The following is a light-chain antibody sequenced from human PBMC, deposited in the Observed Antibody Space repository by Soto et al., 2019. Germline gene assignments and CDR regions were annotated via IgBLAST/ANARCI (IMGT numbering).Light chain of an antibody. J-gene: IGKJ4*01. V-gene: IGKV3-20*01. CDR1: QSISSSY. CDR3: HQYGGSLLT. Sequence: ENVLTQSPGTLSLSPGERATLSCRASQSISSSYLAWYQQKPGQTPRLLIYHASNRATGILDMFSGSGSGTYFSLTISTLEPDDFAVYYCHQYGGSLLTFGGGTKVEIK. CDR2: HAS.